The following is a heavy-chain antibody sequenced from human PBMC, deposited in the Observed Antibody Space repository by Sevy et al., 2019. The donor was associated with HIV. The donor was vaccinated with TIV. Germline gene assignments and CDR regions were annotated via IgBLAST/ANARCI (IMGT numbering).Heavy chain of an antibody. D-gene: IGHD3-22*01. Sequence: ASVKVSCKASGGTFNSLAISWLRQAPGQGLEWLGGILPLFDAPNYPQKFQGRITITADESTNTAYMELSSLRSEDTAVYYCARHYDSGGYAVRAFEIWGQGTMVTVSS. CDR1: GGTFNSLA. CDR3: ARHYDSGGYAVRAFEI. CDR2: ILPLFDAP. V-gene: IGHV1-69*13. J-gene: IGHJ3*02.